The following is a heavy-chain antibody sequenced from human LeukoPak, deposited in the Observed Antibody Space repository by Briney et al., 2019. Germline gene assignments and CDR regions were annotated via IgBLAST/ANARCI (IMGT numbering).Heavy chain of an antibody. CDR2: ISSYNGNT. V-gene: IGHV1-18*01. Sequence: ASVKVSCKASGYTFTSYGISWVRQAPGQGLEWMGWISSYNGNTNYAQKLQGRVTMTTDTSTSTAYMELRSLRSDDTAVYYCARLSGGRDAVAGSWVFDYWGQGTLVTVSS. J-gene: IGHJ4*02. CDR3: ARLSGGRDAVAGSWVFDY. CDR1: GYTFTSYG. D-gene: IGHD6-19*01.